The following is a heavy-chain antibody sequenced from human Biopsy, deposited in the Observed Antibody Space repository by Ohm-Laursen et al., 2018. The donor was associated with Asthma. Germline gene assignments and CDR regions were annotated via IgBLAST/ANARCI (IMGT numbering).Heavy chain of an antibody. V-gene: IGHV3-30*18. Sequence: SLRLSCAASGFTFDDYGMHWVRQAPGKGLEWVAVVSYDGGVVHYADSMKGRFTISRDNAKSTLYLQMNRLRTDDTAVYFCAKRRGYSDLTDFDHWGQGTLVTVSS. CDR1: GFTFDDYG. CDR3: AKRRGYSDLTDFDH. CDR2: VSYDGGVV. D-gene: IGHD3-3*01. J-gene: IGHJ4*02.